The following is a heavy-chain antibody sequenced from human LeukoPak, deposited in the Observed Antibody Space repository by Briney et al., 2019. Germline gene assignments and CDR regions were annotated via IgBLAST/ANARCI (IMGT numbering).Heavy chain of an antibody. J-gene: IGHJ4*02. CDR1: GFTLSNFG. CDR2: IYFDGSDK. CDR3: ARGISRAVPLDY. V-gene: IGHV3-33*01. D-gene: IGHD2-2*01. Sequence: GRSLRLSCAASGFTLSNFGMHWVRQAPGKGLEWVATIYFDGSDKYYAGSVKGRFTISRDNSKNTLYLQMNSLRVEDTAVYNCARGISRAVPLDYRGQGTLVTVSS.